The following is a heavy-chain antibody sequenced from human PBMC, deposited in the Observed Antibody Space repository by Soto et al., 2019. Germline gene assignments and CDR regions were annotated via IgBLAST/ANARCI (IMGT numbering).Heavy chain of an antibody. Sequence: KVSCKASGGSFSSYIVTWVRQAPGQGLEWMGRIIPVLGVEYYAQKFQGRVTITADKSTNTAYMELSSLTSEDTAVYYCAKATNPGSAPPAHYGMDVWG. CDR1: GGSFSSYI. V-gene: IGHV1-69*02. J-gene: IGHJ6*02. D-gene: IGHD1-26*01. CDR3: AKATNPGSAPPAHYGMDV. CDR2: IIPVLGVE.